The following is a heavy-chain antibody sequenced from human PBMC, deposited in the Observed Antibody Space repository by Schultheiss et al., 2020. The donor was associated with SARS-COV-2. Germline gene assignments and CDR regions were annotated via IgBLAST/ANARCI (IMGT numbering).Heavy chain of an antibody. CDR1: GFTFSSYA. D-gene: IGHD3-10*01. CDR2: ISGGSITT. J-gene: IGHJ4*02. V-gene: IGHV3-23*01. CDR3: ARDLNSYYGSGSLYL. Sequence: GGSLRLSCAASGFTFSSYAMSWVRQAPGKGLEWVSAISGGSITTHYADSVKGRFTISRDNAKDSLYLQMNSLRAEDTAVYYCARDLNSYYGSGSLYLWGQGTLVTVSS.